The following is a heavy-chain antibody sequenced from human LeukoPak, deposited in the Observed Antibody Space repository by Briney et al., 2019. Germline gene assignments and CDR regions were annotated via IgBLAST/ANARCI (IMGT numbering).Heavy chain of an antibody. J-gene: IGHJ4*02. CDR3: AKAIYGGNSGWFDY. CDR2: LGIAGDT. CDR1: GFTVSSYA. V-gene: IGHV3-13*01. D-gene: IGHD4-23*01. Sequence: PGGSLRLSCAASGFTVSSYAMHRVRQPIGKGLEWVSALGIAGDTFYPGSVKGRFTISRENARNSLYLQMNSLRAEDTAMYYCAKAIYGGNSGWFDYWGQRTLVTVSS.